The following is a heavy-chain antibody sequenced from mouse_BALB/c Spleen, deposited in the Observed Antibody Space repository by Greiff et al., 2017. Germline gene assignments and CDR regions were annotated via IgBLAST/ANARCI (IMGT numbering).Heavy chain of an antibody. CDR1: GFTFSDYY. J-gene: IGHJ3*01. V-gene: IGHV5-4*02. CDR2: ISDGGSYT. CDR3: ARDPSDWFAY. D-gene: IGHD6-1*01. Sequence: EVKVVESGGGLVKPGGSLKLSCAASGFTFSDYYMYWVRQTPEKRLEWVATISDGGSYTYYPDSVKGRFTISRDNAKNNLYLQMSSLKSEDTAMYYCARDPSDWFAYWGQGTLVTVSA.